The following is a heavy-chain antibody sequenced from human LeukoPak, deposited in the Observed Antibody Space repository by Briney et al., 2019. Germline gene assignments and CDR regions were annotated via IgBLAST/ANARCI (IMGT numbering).Heavy chain of an antibody. D-gene: IGHD6-19*01. CDR1: GLTLSNHA. CDR2: ISGGAGST. Sequence: GGSLRLSCAASGLTLSNHAMNWVRQAPGKGLEWVSGISGGAGSTYYADSVKGRFTISRDNSKNTLYLQMNSLRAEDTAVYYCAKGGYSSGWYAVGDFDYWGQGTLVTVSS. J-gene: IGHJ4*02. V-gene: IGHV3-23*01. CDR3: AKGGYSSGWYAVGDFDY.